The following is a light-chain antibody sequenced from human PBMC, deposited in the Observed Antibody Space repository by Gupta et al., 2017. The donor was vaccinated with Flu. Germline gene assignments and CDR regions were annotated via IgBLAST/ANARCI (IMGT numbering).Light chain of an antibody. Sequence: QSVLTQPPSVSGGPGQRVTISCTGSSSNIGAGYDVHWYQQLPETAPKLLNYGNSNRPSGVPDLSFAANYGTSAHTIIDGLQAEEDAYEYSTYSDSNQVVFGGGTKLTVL. V-gene: IGLV1-40*01. CDR2: GNS. CDR1: SSNIGAGYD. J-gene: IGLJ2*01. CDR3: TYSDSNQVV.